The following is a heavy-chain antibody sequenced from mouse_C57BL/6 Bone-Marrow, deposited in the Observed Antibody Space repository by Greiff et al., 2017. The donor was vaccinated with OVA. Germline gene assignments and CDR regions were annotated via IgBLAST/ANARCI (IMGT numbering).Heavy chain of an antibody. Sequence: QVQLQQPGAELVRPGSSVKLSCKASGYTFTSYSMHWVTQRPRQGLEWIGNIDPSDSDTHYNQKFKDKATLTVDKSSSTASMQLSSLTSEDSAVFYGSRWSNRAGFAYWGQGTLVTVSA. CDR1: GYTFTSYS. D-gene: IGHD3-1*01. J-gene: IGHJ3*01. V-gene: IGHV1-52*01. CDR3: SRWSNRAGFAY. CDR2: IDPSDSDT.